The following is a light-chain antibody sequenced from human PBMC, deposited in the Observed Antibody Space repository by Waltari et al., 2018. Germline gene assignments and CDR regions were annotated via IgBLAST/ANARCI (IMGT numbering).Light chain of an antibody. Sequence: IVMTQSPATLSVSPGERATHSCRASLSVSSNLAWYQQKPGQAPRLLIYGASTRATDIPARFSGSGSGTEFTLTISSLQSEDFGVYYCQQYNNWPRRTFGGGTRVEIK. CDR3: QQYNNWPRRT. V-gene: IGKV3-15*01. CDR1: LSVSSN. CDR2: GAS. J-gene: IGKJ4*01.